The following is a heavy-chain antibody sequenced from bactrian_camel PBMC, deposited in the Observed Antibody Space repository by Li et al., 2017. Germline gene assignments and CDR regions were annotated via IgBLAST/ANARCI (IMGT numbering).Heavy chain of an antibody. Sequence: HVQLVESGGALVQPGGSLRPSCAASGFTFSNYWMFWVRQGPGKGLEWISIINSGGGSTTYVDSVKGRFTISKDNAKNTLYLQMNSLKPEDTAMYYCAAEMGSCHPYGFGYWGQGTQVTVS. D-gene: IGHD6*01. CDR2: INSGGGST. J-gene: IGHJ6*01. CDR3: AAEMGSCHPYGFGY. CDR1: GFTFSNYW. V-gene: IGHV3S1*01.